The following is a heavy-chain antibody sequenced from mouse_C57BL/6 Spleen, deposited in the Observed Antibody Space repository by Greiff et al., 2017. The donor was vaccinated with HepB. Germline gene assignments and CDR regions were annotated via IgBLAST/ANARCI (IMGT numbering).Heavy chain of an antibody. CDR1: GFTFSDYY. D-gene: IGHD2-2*01. V-gene: IGHV5-12*01. Sequence: EVHLVESGGGLVQPGGSLKLSCAASGFTFSDYYMYWVRQTPEKRLEWVAYISNGGGSTYYPDTVKGRFTISRDNAKNTLYLQMSRLKSEDTAMYYCARQDGYDLYYYAMDYWGQGTSVTVSS. CDR2: ISNGGGST. CDR3: ARQDGYDLYYYAMDY. J-gene: IGHJ4*01.